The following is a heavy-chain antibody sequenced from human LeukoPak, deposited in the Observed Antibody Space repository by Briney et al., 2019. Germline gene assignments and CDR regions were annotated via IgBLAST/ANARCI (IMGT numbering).Heavy chain of an antibody. CDR2: IKQDGSKK. Sequence: GGSLRLSCAASGFTFSSYWMSWVRQAPGKGLEWVANIKQDGSKKNYVDSVKGRYTISRDNAKNSLYLQMNSLRVEDTAVYYCARFISLGGWGQGAPVTVSS. CDR3: ARFISLGG. D-gene: IGHD3-10*01. J-gene: IGHJ4*02. CDR1: GFTFSSYW. V-gene: IGHV3-7*01.